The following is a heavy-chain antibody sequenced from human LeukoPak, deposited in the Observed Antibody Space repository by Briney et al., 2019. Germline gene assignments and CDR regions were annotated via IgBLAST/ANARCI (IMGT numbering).Heavy chain of an antibody. D-gene: IGHD2-2*01. J-gene: IGHJ4*02. CDR3: ASGGAAYCSSASCYHMGYFDY. CDR1: GYTFSGYY. Sequence: GASVKVSCKASGYTFSGYYIHWVRQAPGQGLEWLGWINPNSGGTNYAQKFQGRVTMTRDTSISTAYMELSRLRSDGTAVYYCASGGAAYCSSASCYHMGYFDYWGQGTLVTVSS. CDR2: INPNSGGT. V-gene: IGHV1-2*02.